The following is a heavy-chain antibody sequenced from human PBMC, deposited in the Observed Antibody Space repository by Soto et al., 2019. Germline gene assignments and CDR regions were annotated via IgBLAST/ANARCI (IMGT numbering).Heavy chain of an antibody. J-gene: IGHJ4*02. CDR3: ARGVGSSGWLDS. Sequence: SEPLSLTCTVSGASISYSFWTWIRQPPGKRLEWIGYINNYNPSLKSRVTISVDTSKNQFSLRLSSVTAADTAVYYCARGVGSSGWLDSWGQGTLVTVSS. D-gene: IGHD6-25*01. CDR1: GASISYSF. V-gene: IGHV4-59*01. CDR2: IN.